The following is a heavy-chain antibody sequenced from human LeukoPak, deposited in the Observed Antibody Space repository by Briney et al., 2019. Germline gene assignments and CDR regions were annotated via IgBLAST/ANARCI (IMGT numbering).Heavy chain of an antibody. J-gene: IGHJ5*02. V-gene: IGHV1-24*01. D-gene: IGHD3-22*01. CDR2: FDPEDGET. CDR3: ATAQPQYYYDSSGLTPAGWFDP. Sequence: ASVKVSCKVSGYTLTELSMHWVRQAPGKGLEWMGGFDPEDGETIYAQKFQGRVTMTEDTSTDTAYMELSSLRSEDTAVYYYATAQPQYYYDSSGLTPAGWFDPWGQGTLVTVSS. CDR1: GYTLTELS.